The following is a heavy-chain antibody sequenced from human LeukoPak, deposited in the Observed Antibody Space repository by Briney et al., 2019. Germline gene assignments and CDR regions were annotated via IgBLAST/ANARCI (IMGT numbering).Heavy chain of an antibody. CDR3: ARAPESVAGDIDY. V-gene: IGHV4-4*02. CDR2: IYHSGST. J-gene: IGHJ4*02. CDR1: GGSISSSNW. D-gene: IGHD6-19*01. Sequence: SETLSLTCAVSGGSISSSNWWSWVRQPPGKGLEWIGEIYHSGSTNYNPSLKSRVTISVDKSKNQFSLKLSSVTAADTAVYYCARAPESVAGDIDYWGQGTLVTVSS.